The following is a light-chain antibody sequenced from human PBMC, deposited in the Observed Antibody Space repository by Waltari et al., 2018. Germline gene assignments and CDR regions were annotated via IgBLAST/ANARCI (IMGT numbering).Light chain of an antibody. CDR2: EDN. V-gene: IGLV6-57*03. J-gene: IGLJ6*01. CDR1: SGNIASNS. Sequence: NFILTQPHSVSESPGKTVTISCTRSSGNIASNSVQWYQQRPGSAPTTVIYEDNQRPSGVPDRFSGSIDSSSNSASLTISGLKTEDEADYYCQSYDSSNQVFGSGTKVAVL. CDR3: QSYDSSNQV.